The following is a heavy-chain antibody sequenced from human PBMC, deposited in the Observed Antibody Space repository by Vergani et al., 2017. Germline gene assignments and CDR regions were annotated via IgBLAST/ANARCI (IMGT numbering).Heavy chain of an antibody. CDR2: IDHTGRP. D-gene: IGHD4-11*01. J-gene: IGHJ6*03. V-gene: IGHV4-34*01. Sequence: QVQLQQWGGGLLKPSETLSLICVVNGGSFTSYHWTWIRQSPGEGLEWVGDIDHTGRPDYNPSLKSRLTMSVDKSRNQFSLTLNSVTATDTAIYFCARVNTETNGHLYYYYYIDVRGQGTAVPVS. CDR1: GGSFTSYH. CDR3: ARVNTETNGHLYYYYYIDV.